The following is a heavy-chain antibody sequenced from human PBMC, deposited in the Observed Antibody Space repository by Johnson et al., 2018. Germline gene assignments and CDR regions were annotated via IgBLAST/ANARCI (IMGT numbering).Heavy chain of an antibody. J-gene: IGHJ6*02. CDR3: AKGGGPNYYYYYGMEV. D-gene: IGHD3-16*01. V-gene: IGHV3-9*01. Sequence: VQLVESGGGLVQPGRSLRLSCAASGFSFGDYAMQWVRQAPGKGLEWVSGISWNSGSIGYAGSVKGRVTISRDNAKNSLYLQIDSLWAEDTAGYYWAKGGGPNYYYYYGMEVWGQGTTVTVSS. CDR2: ISWNSGSI. CDR1: GFSFGDYA.